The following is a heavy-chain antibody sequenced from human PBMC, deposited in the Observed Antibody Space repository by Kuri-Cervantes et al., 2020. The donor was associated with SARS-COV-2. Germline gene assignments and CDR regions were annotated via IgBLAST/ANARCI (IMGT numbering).Heavy chain of an antibody. J-gene: IGHJ4*02. V-gene: IGHV3-30*02. CDR3: AKDLRTPGAGPDY. Sequence: GESLKISCAASGFTFSSYGMHWVRQAPGKGLEWVALIHYDGTNTYYAVPVRGRFTISRDNLNNILYLHMNSLRTEDTAVYFCAKDLRTPGAGPDYWGQGTLVTVSS. CDR2: IHYDGTNT. D-gene: IGHD2-8*02. CDR1: GFTFSSYG.